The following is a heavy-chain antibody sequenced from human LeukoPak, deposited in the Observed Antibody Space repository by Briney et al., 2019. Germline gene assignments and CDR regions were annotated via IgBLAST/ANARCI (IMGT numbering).Heavy chain of an antibody. CDR1: GFTFSSYG. J-gene: IGHJ6*02. V-gene: IGHV3-30*02. Sequence: PGGSLRLSCAASGFTFSSYGMHWVRQAPGKGLEWVAFIRYDGSNKYYADSVKGRFTISRDNAKNSLYLQMNSLRAEDTAVYYCASVAARGYYGMDVWGQGTTVTVSS. D-gene: IGHD2-15*01. CDR2: IRYDGSNK. CDR3: ASVAARGYYGMDV.